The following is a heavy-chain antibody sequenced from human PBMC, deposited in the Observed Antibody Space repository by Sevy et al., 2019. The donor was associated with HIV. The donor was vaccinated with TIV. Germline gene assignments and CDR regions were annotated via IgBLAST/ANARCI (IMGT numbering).Heavy chain of an antibody. D-gene: IGHD6-6*01. V-gene: IGHV3-30*18. Sequence: GGSLRLSCAASGFTFSSYGMHWVRQAPGKGLEWVAVISYDGSNKHYADSVKGRFTISRDNSKNTLYLQMNSLRAEDTAVYYCAKEMNSSSSYWGQGTLVTVSS. CDR1: GFTFSSYG. CDR3: AKEMNSSSSY. J-gene: IGHJ4*02. CDR2: ISYDGSNK.